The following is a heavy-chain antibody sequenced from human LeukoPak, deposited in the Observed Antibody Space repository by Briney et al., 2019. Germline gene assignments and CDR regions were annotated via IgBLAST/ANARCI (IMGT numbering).Heavy chain of an antibody. CDR2: VDPEDGET. Sequence: ASVKVSCKASGYTFTGYYMHWVRQAPGQGLEWMGLVDPEDGETIYAEKFQGRVTITADTSTDTAYMELSSLRSEDTAVYYCATFGSPTYYYDSSGSYWGQGTLVTVSS. CDR1: GYTFTGYY. D-gene: IGHD3-22*01. CDR3: ATFGSPTYYYDSSGSY. J-gene: IGHJ4*02. V-gene: IGHV1-69-2*01.